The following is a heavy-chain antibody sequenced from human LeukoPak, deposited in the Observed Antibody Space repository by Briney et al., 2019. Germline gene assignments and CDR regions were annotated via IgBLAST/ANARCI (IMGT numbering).Heavy chain of an antibody. CDR2: IYTSGST. CDR3: ARSRAVAGYYYYYYMDV. V-gene: IGHV4-4*09. CDR1: GGSISSYY. Sequence: SETLSLTCTVSGGSISSYYWSWIRQPPGKGLEWIGYIYTSGSTNYNPSLKSRVTISVDTSKNQFSLKLSSVTAADTAVYYCARSRAVAGYYYYYYMDVGGKGTTLTVSS. J-gene: IGHJ6*03. D-gene: IGHD6-19*01.